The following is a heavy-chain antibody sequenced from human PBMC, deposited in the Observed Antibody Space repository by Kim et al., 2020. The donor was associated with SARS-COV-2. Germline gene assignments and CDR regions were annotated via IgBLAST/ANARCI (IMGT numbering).Heavy chain of an antibody. V-gene: IGHV5-51*01. CDR1: GYSFANYW. CDR3: ARHPVSGSSPGYWYFDL. J-gene: IGHJ2*01. Sequence: GESLKISCKGSGYSFANYWIGWVRQMPGRGLEWMGIIYPGDSDTRYSPSFQGQVTTSADMSIRTAYLQWNSLKASDTAMYYCARHPVSGSSPGYWYFDLWGRGTLITVTS. CDR2: IYPGDSDT. D-gene: IGHD6-6*01.